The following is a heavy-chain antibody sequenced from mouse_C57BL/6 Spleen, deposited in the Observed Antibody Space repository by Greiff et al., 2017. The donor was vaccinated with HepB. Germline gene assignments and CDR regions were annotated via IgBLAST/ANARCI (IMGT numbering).Heavy chain of an antibody. CDR3: ARRLEGNYFDD. Sequence: QVQLQQPGAELVKPGASVKLSCKASGYTFTSYWMQWVKQRPGQGLEWIGEIDPSDSYTNYNQKFKGKATLTVDTSSSTAYMQLRSLTSEDSAVYYCARRLEGNYFDDWGQGTTLTVSS. J-gene: IGHJ2*01. V-gene: IGHV1-50*01. CDR1: GYTFTSYW. D-gene: IGHD1-2*01. CDR2: IDPSDSYT.